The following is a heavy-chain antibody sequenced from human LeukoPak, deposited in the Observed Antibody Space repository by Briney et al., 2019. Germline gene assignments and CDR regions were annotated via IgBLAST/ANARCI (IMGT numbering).Heavy chain of an antibody. V-gene: IGHV4-59*01. Sequence: SETLSLTCTVSGGSIRSDYWSWVRQPPGKGPEWIGYIHYSGSTNYNASLKSRLTMSVDMSKNQFSLKLTSVTAADTAVYYCTRLGRKTTVVPPDFDCWGQGTLVTVPS. D-gene: IGHD4-23*01. CDR2: IHYSGST. J-gene: IGHJ4*02. CDR3: TRLGRKTTVVPPDFDC. CDR1: GGSIRSDY.